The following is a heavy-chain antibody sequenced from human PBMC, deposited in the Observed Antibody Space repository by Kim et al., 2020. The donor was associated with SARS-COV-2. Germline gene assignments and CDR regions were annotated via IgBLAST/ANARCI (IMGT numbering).Heavy chain of an antibody. CDR2: IKRDGSEI. CDR1: GFTFSSYS. CDR3: ARHPQDGRYYLDY. V-gene: IGHV3-7*01. Sequence: GGSLRLSCAASGFTFSSYSMTWVRQAPGKGLEWVANIKRDGSEIHCVDSVKGRFTLSRDNAKNSLSLQMNSLRAEDTAVYYCARHPQDGRYYLDYWGQGTLVTVSS. J-gene: IGHJ4*02.